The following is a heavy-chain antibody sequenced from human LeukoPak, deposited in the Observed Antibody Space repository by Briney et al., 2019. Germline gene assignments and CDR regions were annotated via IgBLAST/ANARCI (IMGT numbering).Heavy chain of an antibody. CDR1: AATFSSYA. Sequence: SVKVSCKASAATFSSYAISWVRQPPGQGLEWMGIIIPIFGTANYSQKVQVRVPITTDESTSTAYMELSSLRSEDTAVYYCARERGSGSYYFDYWGQGTLVTVSS. D-gene: IGHD3-10*01. J-gene: IGHJ4*02. V-gene: IGHV1-69*05. CDR2: IIPIFGTA. CDR3: ARERGSGSYYFDY.